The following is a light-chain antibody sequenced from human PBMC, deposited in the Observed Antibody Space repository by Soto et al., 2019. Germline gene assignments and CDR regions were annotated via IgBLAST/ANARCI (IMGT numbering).Light chain of an antibody. J-gene: IGKJ4*01. V-gene: IGKV3-20*01. Sequence: EIMFTQSPGTLSLSQGERATRSCRASQSVSSSYLALYQQKPGQAPRLLIYGASSRATGVPARFSGSGSGTEFTLTINSLQSEDCATYYCQQYHTWPVTVCGGTKVDI. CDR3: QQYHTWPVT. CDR2: GAS. CDR1: QSVSSSY.